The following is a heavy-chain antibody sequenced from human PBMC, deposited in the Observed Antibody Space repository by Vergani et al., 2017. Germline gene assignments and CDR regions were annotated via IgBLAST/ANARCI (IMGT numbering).Heavy chain of an antibody. Sequence: QVQLQESGPGLVKPSQTLSLTCSVSGVSVSSTAFYWNWIRQPAGKGLEGIGRIYGSGNINYTPSLESRVTISRDTSKNQFSLKVHSVTAADTAVYYCARGETRTDWLDPWGQGTQVIVSS. CDR2: IYGSGNI. V-gene: IGHV4-61*02. D-gene: IGHD3/OR15-3a*01. CDR1: GVSVSSTAFY. CDR3: ARGETRTDWLDP. J-gene: IGHJ5*02.